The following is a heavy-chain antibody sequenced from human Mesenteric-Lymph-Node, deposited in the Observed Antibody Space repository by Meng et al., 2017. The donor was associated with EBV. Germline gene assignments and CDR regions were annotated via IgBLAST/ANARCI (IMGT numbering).Heavy chain of an antibody. CDR3: ARGLEVATMSY. Sequence: QVHLQESGPGLVKPSGTLSLTCAVSGDSISISRWWGWVRQPPGKGLEWIGEISHSGRTTYNPSLKSRVTISVDTSKNQFSLKLSSVTAADTAVYYCARGLEVATMSYWGQGTLVTVSS. J-gene: IGHJ4*02. CDR1: GDSISISRW. CDR2: ISHSGRT. D-gene: IGHD5-12*01. V-gene: IGHV4-4*02.